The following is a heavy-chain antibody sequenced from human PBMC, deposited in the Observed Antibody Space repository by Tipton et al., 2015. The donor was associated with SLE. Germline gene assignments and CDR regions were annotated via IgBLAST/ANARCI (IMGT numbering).Heavy chain of an antibody. CDR2: INHSGST. CDR1: GGSFSGYY. J-gene: IGHJ5*02. Sequence: TLSLTCAVYGGSFSGYYWSWIRQPPGKGLEWIGEINHSGSTNYNPSLKSRVTISVDTSKNQFSLKLSSVTAADTAVYYCAGTYYGDYVWFDPWGQGTLVTVSS. V-gene: IGHV4-34*01. D-gene: IGHD4-17*01. CDR3: AGTYYGDYVWFDP.